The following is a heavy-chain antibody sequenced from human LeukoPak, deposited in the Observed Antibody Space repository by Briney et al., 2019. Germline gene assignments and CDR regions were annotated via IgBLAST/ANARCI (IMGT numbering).Heavy chain of an antibody. CDR2: IYYSGST. V-gene: IGHV4-30-4*01. J-gene: IGHJ4*02. D-gene: IGHD5-12*01. CDR1: GVSIGSGDYY. CDR3: ARGGGLGEYSGYRIDY. Sequence: SQTLSLTCTVSGVSIGSGDYYWSWLRQPPGKGLEWIGYIYYSGSTYYNPSLKSRVTISVDTSKNQFSLKLSSVTAADTAVYYCARGGGLGEYSGYRIDYWGQGTLVTVSS.